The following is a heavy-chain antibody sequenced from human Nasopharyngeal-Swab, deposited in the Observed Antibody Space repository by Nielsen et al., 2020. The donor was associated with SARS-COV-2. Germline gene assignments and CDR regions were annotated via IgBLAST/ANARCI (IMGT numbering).Heavy chain of an antibody. Sequence: ESLKISCSASGFTFSSYAMHWVRQAPGRGLEWVSYISSSSSTIYYADSVKGRFTISRDNARNTLYLQMNSLRVEDTAVYYCVKHQGSSSDQWGQGTLVTVSS. CDR1: GFTFSSYA. V-gene: IGHV3-48*04. CDR3: VKHQGSSSDQ. J-gene: IGHJ4*02. CDR2: ISSSSSTI.